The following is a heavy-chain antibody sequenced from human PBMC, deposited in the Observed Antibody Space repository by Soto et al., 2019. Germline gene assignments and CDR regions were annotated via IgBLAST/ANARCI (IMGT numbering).Heavy chain of an antibody. Sequence: QVQLVESGGGVVQPGRSLRLSCAASGFTFSSYGMHWVRQAPGKGLEWVAVISSDGSNKYDADSVKGRFSISRDNSTNTLYLQMNSLRAEDTAVYYCARYRENILQFLERREYYYYYGVDVWGQGTTVTVSS. J-gene: IGHJ6*02. CDR2: ISSDGSNK. V-gene: IGHV3-30*03. CDR3: ARYRENILQFLERREYYYYYGVDV. D-gene: IGHD3-3*01. CDR1: GFTFSSYG.